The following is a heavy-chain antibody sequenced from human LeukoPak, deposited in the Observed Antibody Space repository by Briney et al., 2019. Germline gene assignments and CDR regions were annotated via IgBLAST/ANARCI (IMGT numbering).Heavy chain of an antibody. V-gene: IGHV3-23*01. J-gene: IGHJ3*02. Sequence: PGGSLRLSCGASGFTFSYFAMIWVRQAPGKGLEWVSGISGSSFSTYYADSVKGRFTISRDNSKNTLYLEMNSLRVDDTAVYYCAKDAWELDGFDIWGQGTMVTVS. CDR2: ISGSSFST. CDR1: GFTFSYFA. CDR3: AKDAWELDGFDI. D-gene: IGHD3-10*01.